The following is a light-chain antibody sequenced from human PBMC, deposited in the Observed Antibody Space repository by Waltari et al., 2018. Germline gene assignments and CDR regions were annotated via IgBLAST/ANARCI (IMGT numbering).Light chain of an antibody. J-gene: IGLJ2*01. CDR1: NLGDKY. Sequence: SYELTQPPSVSVSPGPTASITCSGANLGDKYACWYQQKPGQSPVLVIYQDSKRPSGIPERFSGSNSGNTATLTISGTQAMDEADYYCQAWDSSTAVVVGGGTKLTVL. CDR3: QAWDSSTAVV. CDR2: QDS. V-gene: IGLV3-1*01.